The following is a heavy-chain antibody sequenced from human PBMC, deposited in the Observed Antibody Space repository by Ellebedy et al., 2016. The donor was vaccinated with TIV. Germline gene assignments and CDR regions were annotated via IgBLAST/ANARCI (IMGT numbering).Heavy chain of an antibody. CDR1: GGSSSGDH. J-gene: IGHJ4*02. D-gene: IGHD3-9*01. CDR2: IDFSGYT. Sequence: MPSETLSLTCTVSGGSSSGDHWGWIRQPPGKGLEWIGYIDFSGYTTYNDSFKSRTIMSVDPSKNQVFLRLSSLTAADTAVYYCARGGWDDRILFGFTFDQWGQGTLVTVSS. V-gene: IGHV4-59*01. CDR3: ARGGWDDRILFGFTFDQ.